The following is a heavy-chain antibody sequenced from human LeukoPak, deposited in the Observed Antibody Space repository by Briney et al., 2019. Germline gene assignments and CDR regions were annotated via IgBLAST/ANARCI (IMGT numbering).Heavy chain of an antibody. CDR1: GASVSSGDYQ. J-gene: IGHJ4*02. V-gene: IGHV4-61*08. CDR2: IYHSGSS. CDR3: ARGTPYDYVWGNYDY. D-gene: IGHD3-16*01. Sequence: SETLSLRCTVSGASVSSGDYQWSWMRQPPGKGLEWIGFIYHSGSSHYNPSLKSRVTMSVDTSKNQFSLNLNSVTAVDTAVYFCARGTPYDYVWGNYDYWGQGTLVTVSP.